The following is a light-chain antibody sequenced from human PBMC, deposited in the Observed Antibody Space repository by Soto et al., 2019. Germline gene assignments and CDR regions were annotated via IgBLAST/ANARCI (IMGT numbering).Light chain of an antibody. CDR3: QQSYSTPWT. V-gene: IGKV1-39*01. J-gene: IGKJ1*01. Sequence: DIQMTQSPSSLSSSVLDRFTITCRASQTISSYLNWYRQKPGKAPKLLIYAASSLQSGVPSRFSGSRSGTDFTLTISSLQPEDFATYSCQQSYSTPWTFGQGTKVDIK. CDR2: AAS. CDR1: QTISSY.